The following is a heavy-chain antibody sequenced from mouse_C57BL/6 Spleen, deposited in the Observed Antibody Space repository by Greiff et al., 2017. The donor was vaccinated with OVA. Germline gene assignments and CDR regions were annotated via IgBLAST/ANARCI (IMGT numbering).Heavy chain of an antibody. CDR1: GYTFTSYW. CDR2: IDPSDSYT. V-gene: IGHV1-59*01. J-gene: IGHJ4*01. D-gene: IGHD4-1*02. Sequence: QVQLQQPGAELVRPGTSVKLSCKASGYTFTSYWMHWVKQRPGQGLEWIGVIDPSDSYTNYNQKFKGKATLTVDTSSSTAYMQLSSLTSEDAAVYYCAPQLERAMDYWGQGTSVTVSS. CDR3: APQLERAMDY.